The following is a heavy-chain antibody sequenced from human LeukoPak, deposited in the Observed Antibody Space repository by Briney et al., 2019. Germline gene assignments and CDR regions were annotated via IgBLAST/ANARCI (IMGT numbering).Heavy chain of an antibody. V-gene: IGHV3-23*01. CDR1: GFTFSSYA. J-gene: IGHJ5*02. Sequence: GGSLRLSCAASGFTFSSYAMSWVRQAPGKGLEGVSAISGSGGSTYYADSVKGRFTISRDNSKNSLYLQMNRLRAGDTAVYYCAKVPAQLVYGGGWFDPWGQGTLVTVSS. D-gene: IGHD2-2*02. CDR3: AKVPAQLVYGGGWFDP. CDR2: ISGSGGST.